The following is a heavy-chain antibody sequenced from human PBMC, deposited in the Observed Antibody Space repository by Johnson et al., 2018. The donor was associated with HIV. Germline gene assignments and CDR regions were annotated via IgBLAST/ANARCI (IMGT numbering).Heavy chain of an antibody. CDR2: ISSSGSTI. Sequence: QVQLVESGGGLVKPGGFLRLSCAASGFTFSDYYMSWIRQAPGKGLEWVSYISSSGSTIYYADSVKGRFTISKDNAKNSLYLQMNSLSAEDTAVYYRARAHPRAEDAFDIWGQGTMVTVSS. CDR1: GFTFSDYY. J-gene: IGHJ3*02. CDR3: ARAHPRAEDAFDI. V-gene: IGHV3-11*04.